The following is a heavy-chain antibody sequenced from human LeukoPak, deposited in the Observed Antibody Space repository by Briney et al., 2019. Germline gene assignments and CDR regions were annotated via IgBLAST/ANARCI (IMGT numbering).Heavy chain of an antibody. CDR1: GVSMSSYY. Sequence: SETLSLTCTVSGVSMSSYYWSWIRQPPGKGLEWIGYIYYSGSTNYNPSLKSRATISVDTSKNQFTLKLSSVTAADTAVYYCARGRYGWLPFDYWGQGTLVTVSS. V-gene: IGHV4-59*01. D-gene: IGHD3-16*01. J-gene: IGHJ4*02. CDR2: IYYSGST. CDR3: ARGRYGWLPFDY.